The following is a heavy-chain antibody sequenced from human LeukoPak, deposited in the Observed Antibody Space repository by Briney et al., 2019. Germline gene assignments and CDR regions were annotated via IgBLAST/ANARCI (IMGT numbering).Heavy chain of an antibody. CDR2: INHSGST. D-gene: IGHD3-3*01. Sequence: SETLSLTCDVSGGSIDSTNWWNWVRQPPGKGLEWIGEINHSGSTNYNPSLKSRVTISVDTSKNQFSLKLSSVTAADTAVYYCARGGDFWSGYTPPYYYYYGMDVWGQGTTVTVSS. CDR3: ARGGDFWSGYTPPYYYYYGMDV. J-gene: IGHJ6*02. CDR1: GGSIDSTNW. V-gene: IGHV4/OR15-8*01.